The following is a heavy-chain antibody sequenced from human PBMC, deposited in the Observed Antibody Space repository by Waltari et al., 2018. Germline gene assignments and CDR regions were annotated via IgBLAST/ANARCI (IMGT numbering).Heavy chain of an antibody. CDR3: ARRICSSITCHILGGNWTDP. CDR1: GGSIRDYY. Sequence: QVQLKESCPGLLQPSEALSLPCTVSGGSIRDYYWNWILTAPGKGLEWIGGMYESGWINRHPGSHGGVTISRDRAKNQCSVRLTSVTAGDTVVDYCARRICSSITCHILGGNWTDPWGQGTLVTVSS. CDR2: MYESGWI. D-gene: IGHD2-2*02. J-gene: IGHJ5*02. V-gene: IGHV4-59*01.